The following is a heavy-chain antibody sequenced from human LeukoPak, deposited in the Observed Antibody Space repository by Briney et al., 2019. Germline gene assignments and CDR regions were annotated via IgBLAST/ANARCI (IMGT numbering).Heavy chain of an antibody. CDR1: GFTVSSNY. CDR2: IYSGGST. D-gene: IGHD2-15*01. V-gene: IGHV3-53*01. Sequence: PGKSLRLSCAASGFTVSSNYMSWVRQAPGKGLEWVSVIYSGGSTYYADSVKGRFTISRDNSKNTLYLQMNSLRAEDTAVYYCARDRSGPFDYWGQGTLVTVSS. CDR3: ARDRSGPFDY. J-gene: IGHJ4*02.